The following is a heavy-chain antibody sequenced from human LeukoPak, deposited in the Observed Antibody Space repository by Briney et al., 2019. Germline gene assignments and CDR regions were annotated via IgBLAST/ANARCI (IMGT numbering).Heavy chain of an antibody. Sequence: PGGSLRLSCAASGFTVSSYEMNWVRQAPGKGLEWVSYISRNGSTIYYADSVKGRFTISRDNAKNSLYLQMNSLRAEDTAVYYCARGYFFDYWGQGTLVTVSS. CDR3: ARGYFFDY. D-gene: IGHD3-9*01. CDR1: GFTVSSYE. CDR2: ISRNGSTI. J-gene: IGHJ4*02. V-gene: IGHV3-48*03.